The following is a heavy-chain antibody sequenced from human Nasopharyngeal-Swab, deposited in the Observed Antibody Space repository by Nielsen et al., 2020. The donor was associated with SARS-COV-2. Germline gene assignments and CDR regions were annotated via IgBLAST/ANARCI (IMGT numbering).Heavy chain of an antibody. V-gene: IGHV4-39*01. CDR2: IYYSGST. CDR1: GGSISSSSYY. D-gene: IGHD5-12*01. CDR3: AIVADYYYYYYYMDV. Sequence: SETLSLTCTVSGGSISSSSYYWGWIRQPPGKGLGWIGSIYYSGSTYYNPSLKSRVTISVDTSKNQFSLKLSSVTAADTAVYYCAIVADYYYYYYYMDVWGKGTTVTVSS. J-gene: IGHJ6*03.